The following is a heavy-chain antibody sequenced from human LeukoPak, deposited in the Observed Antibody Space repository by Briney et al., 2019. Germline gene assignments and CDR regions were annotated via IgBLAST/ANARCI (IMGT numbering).Heavy chain of an antibody. CDR1: GFTFSRYW. V-gene: IGHV3-7*01. Sequence: PGGSLRLSCAASGFTFSRYWMNWVRQAPGKGLEWVANIKQDGNEKYYVDSVKGRFSISRDNAKNSLYLQMDSLRAEDMAVYYCAKEGAYPIVTYDSWGQGALVTVSS. CDR3: AKEGAYPIVTYDS. CDR2: IKQDGNEK. J-gene: IGHJ5*01. D-gene: IGHD4-11*01.